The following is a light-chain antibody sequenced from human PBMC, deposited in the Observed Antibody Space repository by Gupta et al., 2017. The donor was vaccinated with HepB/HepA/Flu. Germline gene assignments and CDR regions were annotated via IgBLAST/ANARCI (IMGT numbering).Light chain of an antibody. V-gene: IGLV2-18*02. Sequence: QSALTQPPSVSGSPGQSVTISCTGTSSDVGSYNRVSWYQQSPGTAPKLLIYEVSRRPSGVPDRFSGSKSGNTASLTISGRRTEDEADFYCSSYTSRSTVVFGGGTRLTVL. CDR1: SSDVGSYNR. CDR2: EVS. CDR3: SSYTSRSTVV. J-gene: IGLJ2*01.